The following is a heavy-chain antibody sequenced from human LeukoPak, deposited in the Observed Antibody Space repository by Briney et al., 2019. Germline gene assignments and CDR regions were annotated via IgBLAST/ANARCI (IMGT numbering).Heavy chain of an antibody. CDR1: GFTFNSYT. D-gene: IGHD6-19*01. CDR2: IVGRGDVT. V-gene: IGHV3-23*01. Sequence: GESLRLPCTASGFTFNSYTMSWVRQAQGRGMEWISAIVGRGDVTDHADSVKGRFTVSRDNSRNTLYLQMNSLRVEDTAVYYCAQSSSDWPSPFDYWGQGTLVTVSS. J-gene: IGHJ4*02. CDR3: AQSSSDWPSPFDY.